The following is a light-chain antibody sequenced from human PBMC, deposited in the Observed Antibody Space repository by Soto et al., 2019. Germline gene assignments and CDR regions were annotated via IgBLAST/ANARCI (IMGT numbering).Light chain of an antibody. Sequence: EILLTQSPGTLSLSPGERATLSCRASQSVTSGYLAWYQQQPNQAPRLLIYGASYRATDIPDRFSGGGSGTDFPLTISRLEPEDFAVYYCQHYSSSPPAITFGQGTRLEI. CDR2: GAS. CDR3: QHYSSSPPAIT. V-gene: IGKV3-20*01. CDR1: QSVTSGY. J-gene: IGKJ5*01.